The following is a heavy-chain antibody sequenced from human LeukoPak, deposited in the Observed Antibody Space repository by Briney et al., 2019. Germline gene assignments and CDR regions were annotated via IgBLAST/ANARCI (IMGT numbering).Heavy chain of an antibody. CDR1: GYTFTGYY. D-gene: IGHD3-10*01. CDR3: ARDFPQLLWFVDGVAYNWFDP. J-gene: IGHJ5*02. Sequence: ASVKVSCKASGYTFTGYYMHWVRQAPGQGLEWMGWINPNMGGTNYAQKFQGRVTMTRDTSISTAYMDLSKLRSDDTAVYYCARDFPQLLWFVDGVAYNWFDPWGQGTLVTVSS. CDR2: INPNMGGT. V-gene: IGHV1-2*02.